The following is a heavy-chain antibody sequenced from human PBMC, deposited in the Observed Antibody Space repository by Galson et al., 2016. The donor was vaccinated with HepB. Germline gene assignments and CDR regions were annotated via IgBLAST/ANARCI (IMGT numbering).Heavy chain of an antibody. V-gene: IGHV7-4-1*02. CDR1: GYTFTSYA. Sequence: SVKVSCKASGYTFTSYAMNWVRQAPGQGLEWMGWINTNTGNPTYAQGFTGRFVFSLDTSVTTAYLQINSLKAEDTAVYYFARDGVVTTPRANWFDPWGQGTLVTVSS. J-gene: IGHJ5*02. D-gene: IGHD2-21*02. CDR2: INTNTGNP. CDR3: ARDGVVTTPRANWFDP.